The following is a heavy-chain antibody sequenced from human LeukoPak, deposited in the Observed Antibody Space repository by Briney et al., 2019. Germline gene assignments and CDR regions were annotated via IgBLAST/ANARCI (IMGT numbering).Heavy chain of an antibody. V-gene: IGHV1-69*06. CDR2: IIPIFGTA. CDR1: GGTFSSYA. J-gene: IGHJ6*03. CDR3: ARGRGRLGELSLGLYYYYYMDV. D-gene: IGHD3-16*02. Sequence: SVKVSCKASGGTFSSYAISWVRQAPGQGLEWMGGIIPIFGTANYAQKFQGRVTITADKSTSTAYMELSSLRSEDTAVYYCARGRGRLGELSLGLYYYYYMDVWGKGTTVTVSS.